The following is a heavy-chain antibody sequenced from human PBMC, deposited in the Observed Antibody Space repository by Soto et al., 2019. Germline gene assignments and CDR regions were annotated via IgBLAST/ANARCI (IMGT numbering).Heavy chain of an antibody. Sequence: SGGSLRLSCAASGFTFDDYAMHWVRQAPGKGLEWVSGISWNSGSIGYADSVKGRFTISRDNAKNSLYLQMNSLRAEDTALYYCAKDPIGVWSASDIWGQGTMVTVSS. V-gene: IGHV3-9*01. CDR2: ISWNSGSI. CDR3: AKDPIGVWSASDI. J-gene: IGHJ3*02. D-gene: IGHD2-21*01. CDR1: GFTFDDYA.